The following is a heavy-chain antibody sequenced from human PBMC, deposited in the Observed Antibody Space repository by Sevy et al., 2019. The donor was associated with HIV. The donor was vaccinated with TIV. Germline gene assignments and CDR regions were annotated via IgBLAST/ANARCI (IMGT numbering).Heavy chain of an antibody. CDR2: IYSGDKT. Sequence: GGSLRLSCAASGFSVSDTYMSWVRQAPGMGLEWVSVIYSGDKTYHADSVKGRFTISRDSSKNTIYLQLNSLRTEDTAVYYCARLNVYYYDDDGYYTTGNAFDIWGQGTMVTVSS. V-gene: IGHV3-53*01. D-gene: IGHD3-22*01. CDR1: GFSVSDTY. J-gene: IGHJ3*02. CDR3: ARLNVYYYDDDGYYTTGNAFDI.